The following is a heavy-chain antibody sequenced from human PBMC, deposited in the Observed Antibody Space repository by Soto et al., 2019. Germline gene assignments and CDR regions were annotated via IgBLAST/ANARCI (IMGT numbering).Heavy chain of an antibody. D-gene: IGHD6-13*01. J-gene: IGHJ4*02. V-gene: IGHV3-74*01. CDR3: VRGTVAAAGTDY. Sequence: GGSLRLSCAASGFTFNSYWMHWVRQAPGKGLVWVSRLNDDGSFTNYADSVKGRFTISRDNAKNTLFLQMDSLRVEDTAVYYCVRGTVAAAGTDYWGQGTLVTVSS. CDR2: LNDDGSFT. CDR1: GFTFNSYW.